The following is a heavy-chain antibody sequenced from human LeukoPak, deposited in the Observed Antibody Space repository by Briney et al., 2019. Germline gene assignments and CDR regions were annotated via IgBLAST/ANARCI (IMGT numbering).Heavy chain of an antibody. CDR3: ARDLPWEPYGDY. J-gene: IGHJ4*02. V-gene: IGHV3-20*04. D-gene: IGHD1-14*01. Sequence: GSGGSLRLSCAASGFTFDDYGMSWVRQAPGKGLEWVSGINWNGGSTGYADSVKGRFTISRDNAKNSLYLQINSLRAEDTALCYCARDLPWEPYGDYWGQGTLVTVSS. CDR2: INWNGGST. CDR1: GFTFDDYG.